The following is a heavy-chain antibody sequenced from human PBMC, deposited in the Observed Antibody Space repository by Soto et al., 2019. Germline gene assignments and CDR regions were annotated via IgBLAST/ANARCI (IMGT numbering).Heavy chain of an antibody. V-gene: IGHV1-69*13. CDR3: ARGGYCTNGVCYPEEWIGFEP. CDR2: IIPIFGTA. CDR1: GGTFSSYA. J-gene: IGHJ5*02. D-gene: IGHD2-8*01. Sequence: SVKVSSKASGGTFSSYAISWVRQAPGQGLEWMGGIIPIFGTANYAQKFQGRVTITADESTSTAYMELSSLRSEDTAVYYCARGGYCTNGVCYPEEWIGFEPWGQGTLVTVTS.